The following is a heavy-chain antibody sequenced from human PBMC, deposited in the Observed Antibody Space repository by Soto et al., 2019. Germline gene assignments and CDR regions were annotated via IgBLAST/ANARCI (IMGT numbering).Heavy chain of an antibody. D-gene: IGHD3-10*01. Sequence: QVQLQEWGPGLVKPSETLSLTCTVSGGSITTYYWSWIRQPAGKGLEWLGRIYSGGSTNYNPSLRSRVTVSVDMSKNQFSLKRSSVTAADTAVYYWARGPGGFGEFSLDYWGQGTLVTVSS. CDR2: IYSGGST. CDR3: ARGPGGFGEFSLDY. CDR1: GGSITTYY. J-gene: IGHJ4*02. V-gene: IGHV4-4*07.